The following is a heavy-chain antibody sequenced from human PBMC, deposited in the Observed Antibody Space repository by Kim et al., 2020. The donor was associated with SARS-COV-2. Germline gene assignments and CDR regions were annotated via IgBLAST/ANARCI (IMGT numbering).Heavy chain of an antibody. Sequence: SETLSLTCTVSGDSINNYYWTWIRQPPGKRLEWIGYIYYTGNTNYNPSLESRVTISVDTSKNHFSLKLSSVTTADTATYFCARIESVAGFIDYWGQGTRV. D-gene: IGHD6-19*01. CDR1: GDSINNYY. CDR3: ARIESVAGFIDY. V-gene: IGHV4-59*01. J-gene: IGHJ4*02. CDR2: IYYTGNT.